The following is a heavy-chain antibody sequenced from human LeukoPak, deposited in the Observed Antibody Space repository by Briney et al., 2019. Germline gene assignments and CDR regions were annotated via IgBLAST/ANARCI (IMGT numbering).Heavy chain of an antibody. CDR3: ARANGYGLLDY. Sequence: NPSETLSLTCTVSGGSISSSTYYGGWIRQSPGKGLEWIGSIFYSGNTYYNPSLKSRVTISIDTSKNQFSLKLSSVTAADTAVYYCARANGYGLLDYWGQGTLVTVSS. J-gene: IGHJ4*02. V-gene: IGHV4-39*07. D-gene: IGHD5-18*01. CDR2: IFYSGNT. CDR1: GGSISSSTYY.